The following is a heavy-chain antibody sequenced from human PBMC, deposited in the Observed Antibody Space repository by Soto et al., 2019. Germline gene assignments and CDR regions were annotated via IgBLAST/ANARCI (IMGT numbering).Heavy chain of an antibody. CDR3: AMEVTDDKTDFDL. V-gene: IGHV1-69*13. CDR1: GGTFSSYA. J-gene: IGHJ2*01. D-gene: IGHD3-9*01. CDR2: IIPIFGTA. Sequence: SVKVSCKASGGTFSSYAISWVRQAPGQGLEWMGGIIPIFGTANYAQKFQGRVTITADESTSTAYMVLSSLRSEDTAVYYCAMEVTDDKTDFDLWGRGTLVTVSS.